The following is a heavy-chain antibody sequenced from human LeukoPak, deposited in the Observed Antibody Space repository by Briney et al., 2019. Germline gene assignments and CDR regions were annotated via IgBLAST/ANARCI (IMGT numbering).Heavy chain of an antibody. CDR3: AIGRRWNGPYDY. CDR1: GGSFSCYY. D-gene: IGHD1-1*01. V-gene: IGHV4-34*01. J-gene: IGHJ4*02. Sequence: SETLSLACAVYGGSFSCYYWSWIRQPPGKGLEWIGEINHSGSTNYNPSLKSRVTISVDTSKNQFSLKLSSVTAADTAVYYCAIGRRWNGPYDYWGQGTLVTVSS. CDR2: INHSGST.